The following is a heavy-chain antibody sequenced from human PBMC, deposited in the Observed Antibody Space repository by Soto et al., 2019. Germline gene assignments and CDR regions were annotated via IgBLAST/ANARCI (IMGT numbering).Heavy chain of an antibody. V-gene: IGHV4-34*01. J-gene: IGHJ4*02. CDR1: GGPFSAHY. CDR3: ARGYGSGSYWAY. CDR2: INHSGST. Sequence: PSDTLSPTSYSYGGPFSAHYWSWIRQPPGKGLEWIGEINHSGSTNYNPSLKSRVTISVDTSKNQFSLKLSSVTAADTAVYYCARGYGSGSYWAYWGQG. D-gene: IGHD3-10*01.